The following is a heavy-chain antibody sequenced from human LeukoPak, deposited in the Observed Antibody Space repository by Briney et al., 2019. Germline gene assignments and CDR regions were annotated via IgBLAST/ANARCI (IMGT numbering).Heavy chain of an antibody. V-gene: IGHV3-9*01. D-gene: IGHD6-19*01. CDR3: AKDNRRHYTSGPNPDSLH. CDR1: GFIFNNYA. Sequence: GGSLRLSCAGSGFIFNNYAMHWVRQPPGKGQEWVSGISWNSGSIDYADSVKGRFTISRDNAKNSLYLQMNSLRVEDTAFYYCAKDNRRHYTSGPNPDSLHWGQGALVTVSS. J-gene: IGHJ4*02. CDR2: ISWNSGSI.